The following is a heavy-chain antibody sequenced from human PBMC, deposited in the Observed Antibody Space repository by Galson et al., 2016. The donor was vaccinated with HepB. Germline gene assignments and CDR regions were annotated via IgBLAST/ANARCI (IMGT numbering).Heavy chain of an antibody. Sequence: SLRLSCAASGFTFSSYGIHWVRQAPGKGLEWVAGISYDGNNKYYADSVKGRFTISRDSSRSTLNLQMNSLRAEDTAVYYCARQAAVARDYYYDYGMDVWGQGTTVTVSS. J-gene: IGHJ6*02. CDR1: GFTFSSYG. CDR3: ARQAAVARDYYYDYGMDV. V-gene: IGHV3-30*19. D-gene: IGHD6-19*01. CDR2: ISYDGNNK.